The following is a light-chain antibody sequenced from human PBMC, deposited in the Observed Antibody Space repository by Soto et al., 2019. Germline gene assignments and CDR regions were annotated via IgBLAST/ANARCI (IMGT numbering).Light chain of an antibody. V-gene: IGLV2-8*01. CDR2: EVN. CDR1: ISDVGGYNY. J-gene: IGLJ1*01. CDR3: SSYATGVKGA. Sequence: LTKTPSASVSPGQSIAISCTGTISDVGGYNYVSWYQQHPGKAPKIIIYEVNKRPSGVPDRFSGSKSGNTPSLTVSGLQAEDEADYYFSSYATGVKGAFGTGTKVTVL.